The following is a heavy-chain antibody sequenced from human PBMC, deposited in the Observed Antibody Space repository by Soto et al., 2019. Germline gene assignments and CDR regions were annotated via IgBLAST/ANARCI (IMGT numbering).Heavy chain of an antibody. Sequence: GGSLRLSCAASGFTFRNYGMHWVRQAPGKGLEWVAHILLDGTNKDYADSVKGRFTISRDNSKNTLYLQMNSLRAEDTAVYYCAKIYSSSAYFPEYWGQGALVTVSS. CDR1: GFTFRNYG. J-gene: IGHJ4*02. CDR3: AKIYSSSAYFPEY. V-gene: IGHV3-33*06. D-gene: IGHD3-22*01. CDR2: ILLDGTNK.